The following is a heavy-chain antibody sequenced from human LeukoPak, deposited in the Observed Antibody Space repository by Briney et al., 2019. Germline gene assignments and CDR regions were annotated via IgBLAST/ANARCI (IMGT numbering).Heavy chain of an antibody. CDR3: TRDWFGVPIDY. Sequence: GGSLRLSCTASGFTFGDYAMSWVRQAPGKGLEWVGFIRNKAYGGTTEYAASVKGRFTISRDDSKSIAYLQVNSLKTEDTAVYYCTRDWFGVPIDYWGQGTLVTVSS. CDR1: GFTFGDYA. D-gene: IGHD3-10*01. V-gene: IGHV3-49*04. CDR2: IRNKAYGGTT. J-gene: IGHJ4*02.